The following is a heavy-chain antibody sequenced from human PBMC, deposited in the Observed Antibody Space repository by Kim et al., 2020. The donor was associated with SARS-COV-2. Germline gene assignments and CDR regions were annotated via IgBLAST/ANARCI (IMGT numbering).Heavy chain of an antibody. D-gene: IGHD2-15*01. Sequence: ASVKVSCKASGYTFTSYAMHWVRQAPGQRLEWMGWINAGNGNTKYSQKFQGRVTITRDTSASTAYMELSSLRSEDTAVYYCARVLRYCSGGSCYIYYYYGMDVWGQGTTVTVSS. CDR2: INAGNGNT. CDR3: ARVLRYCSGGSCYIYYYYGMDV. J-gene: IGHJ6*02. CDR1: GYTFTSYA. V-gene: IGHV1-3*01.